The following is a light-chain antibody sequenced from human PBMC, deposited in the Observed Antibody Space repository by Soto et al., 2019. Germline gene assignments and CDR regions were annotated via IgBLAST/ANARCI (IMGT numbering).Light chain of an antibody. Sequence: QSVLTQPASVSGSPGQSITISCTGTSSDIGGFNYVSWYRQHPGKAPKLMIYEVTNRPSGVSNRFSGSKSGNTASLTISGLQAEDEAEYYCSSYTSSSTPGVVGTGTKVTV. V-gene: IGLV2-14*01. CDR3: SSYTSSSTPGV. J-gene: IGLJ1*01. CDR1: SSDIGGFNY. CDR2: EVT.